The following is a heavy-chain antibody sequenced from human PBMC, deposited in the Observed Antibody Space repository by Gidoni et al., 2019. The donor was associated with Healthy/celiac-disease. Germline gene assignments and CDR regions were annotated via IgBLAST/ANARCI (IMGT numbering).Heavy chain of an antibody. Sequence: QVQLVQSRAEVKKPGASVKFSCNASGYNFTSYYLHWVRQAPGQGLEWMGIINPSGGSTSYAQKFQGRVTMTRDKSTSTVYMELSRLRSEDTAVYYCARALFSGFGAPAGYWGQGTLVTVSS. CDR3: ARALFSGFGAPAGY. D-gene: IGHD3-10*01. CDR2: INPSGGST. J-gene: IGHJ4*02. V-gene: IGHV1-46*01. CDR1: GYNFTSYY.